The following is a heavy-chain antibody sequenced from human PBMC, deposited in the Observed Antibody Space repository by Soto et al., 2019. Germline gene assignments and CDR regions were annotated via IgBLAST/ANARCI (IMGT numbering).Heavy chain of an antibody. CDR3: ARGHYYYDSSGRIYYYYGMDV. CDR1: GGSVSSGSYY. CDR2: IYYSGST. Sequence: PSETLSLTCTVSGGSVSSGSYYWSWIRQPPGKGLEWIGYIYYSGSTNYNPSLKSRVTISVDTSKNQFSLKLSSVTAADTAVYYCARGHYYYDSSGRIYYYYGMDVWGQGTKVTVSS. V-gene: IGHV4-61*01. J-gene: IGHJ6*02. D-gene: IGHD3-22*01.